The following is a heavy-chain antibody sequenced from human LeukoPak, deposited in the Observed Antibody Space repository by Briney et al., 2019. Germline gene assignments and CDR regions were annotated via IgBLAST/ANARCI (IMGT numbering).Heavy chain of an antibody. CDR1: GFTFDDYA. Sequence: GGSLRLSCAASGFTFDDYAMHWVRQAPGKGLEWVAVIWYDGSNKYYADSVKGRFTISRDNSKNTLYLQMNSLRAEDTAVYYCARDIGSGWYYYYYGMDVWGQGTTVTVSS. CDR3: ARDIGSGWYYYYYGMDV. D-gene: IGHD6-19*01. J-gene: IGHJ6*02. CDR2: IWYDGSNK. V-gene: IGHV3-33*08.